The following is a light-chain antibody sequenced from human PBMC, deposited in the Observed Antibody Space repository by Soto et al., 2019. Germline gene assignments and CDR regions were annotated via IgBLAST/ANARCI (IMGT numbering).Light chain of an antibody. V-gene: IGKV1-5*03. CDR2: EAS. CDR3: QQHKSYPWT. Sequence: DAQMTQSPATLSASVGDRVTITCRAGQTIDSWLAWYQQKPGKAPKLLISEASSLESGVPSRFSGSGSGTEFTLSISNLQPDDFASYYCQQHKSYPWTFGQGTKVEIK. CDR1: QTIDSW. J-gene: IGKJ1*01.